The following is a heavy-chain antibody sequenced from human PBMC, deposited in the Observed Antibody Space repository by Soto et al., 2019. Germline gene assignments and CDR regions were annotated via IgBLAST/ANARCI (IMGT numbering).Heavy chain of an antibody. V-gene: IGHV3-48*03. Sequence: GWSLRLSCTASGFGLNTYAISWVRQAPGKGLEWVSVISGSGSTIYYADSVKGRFTISRDNAKNSLYLQMNSLRAEDTAVYYCARSSRGYYAMDVWGQGTTVTVSS. CDR2: ISGSGSTI. CDR3: ARSSRGYYAMDV. J-gene: IGHJ6*02. CDR1: GFGLNTYA.